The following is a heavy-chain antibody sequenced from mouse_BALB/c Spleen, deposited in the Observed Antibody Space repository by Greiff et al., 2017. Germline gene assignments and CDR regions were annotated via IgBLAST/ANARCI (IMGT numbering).Heavy chain of an antibody. CDR1: GYTFTDYA. CDR2: ISTYYGDA. V-gene: IGHV1S137*01. CDR3: ARNGDWYFDV. Sequence: VKLQESGAELVRPGVSVKISCKGSGYTFTDYAMHWVKQSHAKSLEWIGVISTYYGDASYNQKFKGKATMTVDKSSSTAYMELARLTSEDSAIYYCARNGDWYFDVWGAGTTVTVSS. J-gene: IGHJ1*01.